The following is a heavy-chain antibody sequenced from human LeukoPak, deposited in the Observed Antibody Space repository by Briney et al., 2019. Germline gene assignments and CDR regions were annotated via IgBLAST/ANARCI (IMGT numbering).Heavy chain of an antibody. D-gene: IGHD6-13*01. CDR1: GYTFTSYD. Sequence: GASAKVSCKASGYTFTSYDINWVRQATGQGLEWMGWMNPNSGNTGYAQKFQGRVTITRNTSISTAYMELSSLRSEDTAVYYCARAIPVYSSSWYPDFDYWGQGTLVTVSS. CDR3: ARAIPVYSSSWYPDFDY. J-gene: IGHJ4*02. CDR2: MNPNSGNT. V-gene: IGHV1-8*03.